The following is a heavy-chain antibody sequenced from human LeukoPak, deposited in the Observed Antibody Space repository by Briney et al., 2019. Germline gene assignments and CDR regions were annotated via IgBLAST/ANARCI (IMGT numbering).Heavy chain of an antibody. CDR1: GFIFSNYA. V-gene: IGHV3-23*01. J-gene: IGHJ4*02. D-gene: IGHD2-15*01. Sequence: GGSLRLSCAASGFIFSNYAMSWVRRAPGKGLEWVSVISGSGGDTFYADSVKGRFAISRDDSRSTLYLQMNSLRAEDTAVYYCAKVPLYCSGGSCSDYWGQGTLVTVSS. CDR2: ISGSGGDT. CDR3: AKVPLYCSGGSCSDY.